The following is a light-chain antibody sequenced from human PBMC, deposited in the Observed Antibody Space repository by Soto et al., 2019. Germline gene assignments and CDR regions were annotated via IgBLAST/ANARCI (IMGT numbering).Light chain of an antibody. V-gene: IGLV2-23*03. CDR1: SSDIGAYSL. CDR2: EGS. Sequence: QSVLTQPASVSGSPGQSITISCTGTSSDIGAYSLVSWYQQHPGKAPKLIIFEGSERPSGVSTRFSGSKSGNTASLTVSGLQPEDEALYYCCSFAGSSTFVLFGGGTQLTVL. J-gene: IGLJ2*01. CDR3: CSFAGSSTFVL.